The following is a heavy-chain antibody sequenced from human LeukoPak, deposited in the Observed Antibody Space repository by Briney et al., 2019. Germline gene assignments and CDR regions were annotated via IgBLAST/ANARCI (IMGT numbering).Heavy chain of an antibody. CDR1: GGSINSVDSH. CDR3: ARLNSNDWFDP. CDR2: IYYTGST. V-gene: IGHV4-30-4*01. J-gene: IGHJ5*02. D-gene: IGHD2/OR15-2a*01. Sequence: SETLSLTCTVSGGSINSVDSHWRWIRQSPGKGLEWIGYIYYTGSTYYNPSLKSRVTISVVTSKNQFSLKLSSVTAADTAVYYCARLNSNDWFDPWGQGTLVTVSS.